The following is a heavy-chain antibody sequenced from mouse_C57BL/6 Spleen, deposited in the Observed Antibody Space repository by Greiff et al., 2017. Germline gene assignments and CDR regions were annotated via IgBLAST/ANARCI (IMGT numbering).Heavy chain of an antibody. V-gene: IGHV5-6*01. CDR3: ARHERSPDY. CDR2: ISSGGSYT. CDR1: GFTFSSYG. J-gene: IGHJ2*01. Sequence: EVKVVESGGDLVKPGGSLKLSCAASGFTFSSYGMSWVRQTPDKRLEWVATISSGGSYTYYPDSVKGRFTISRDNAKNTLYLQMSSLKSEDTAMYYCARHERSPDYWGQGTTLTVSS.